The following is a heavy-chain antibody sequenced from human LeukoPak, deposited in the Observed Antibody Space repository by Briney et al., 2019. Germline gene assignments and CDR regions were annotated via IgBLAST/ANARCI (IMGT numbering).Heavy chain of an antibody. Sequence: SQTLSLTCAISGDSVSSNSAAWNWIRQSPSRGPEWLGRTYYRSKWYNDYAVSVKSRITINPDTSKNQFSLQLNSVTPEDTAVYYCARGLTYYYGSGSSHFDYWGQGTLVTVSS. CDR3: ARGLTYYYGSGSSHFDY. D-gene: IGHD3-10*01. CDR2: TYYRSKWYN. J-gene: IGHJ4*02. V-gene: IGHV6-1*01. CDR1: GDSVSSNSAA.